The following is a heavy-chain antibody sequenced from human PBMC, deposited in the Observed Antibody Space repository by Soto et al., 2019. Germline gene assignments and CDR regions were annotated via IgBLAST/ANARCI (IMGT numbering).Heavy chain of an antibody. CDR3: ARHRSRRIMITFGGVIAAFDY. CDR1: GGSISSSSYY. D-gene: IGHD3-16*02. V-gene: IGHV4-39*01. CDR2: IYYSGST. J-gene: IGHJ4*02. Sequence: SETLSLTCTVSGGSISSSSYYWGWIRQPPGKGLEWIGSIYYSGSTYYNPSLKSRVTISVDTSKNQFSLKLSSVTAADTAVYYCARHRSRRIMITFGGVIAAFDYWGQGTLVTVSS.